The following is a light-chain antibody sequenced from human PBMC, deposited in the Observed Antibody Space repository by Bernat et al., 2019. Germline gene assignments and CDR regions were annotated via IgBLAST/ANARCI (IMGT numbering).Light chain of an antibody. Sequence: QSALTQPASVSGSPGQSITISCIGTSSDIGSYNYVSWYQQHPGKAPNLLIYAVANRPSGVSNRFSASKSGNTASLTISGLQAEDESDYYWSSYTRSATYVFGTGTKVTVL. CDR3: SSYTRSATYV. V-gene: IGLV2-14*03. J-gene: IGLJ1*01. CDR2: AVA. CDR1: SSDIGSYNY.